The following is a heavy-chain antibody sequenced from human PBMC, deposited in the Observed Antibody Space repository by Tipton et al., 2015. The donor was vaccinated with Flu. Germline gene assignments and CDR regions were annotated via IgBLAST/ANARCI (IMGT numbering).Heavy chain of an antibody. CDR2: IKQDGSEK. CDR1: GFTFSSYW. J-gene: IGHJ6*02. Sequence: SLRLSCAASGFTFSSYWMSWVRQAPGKGLEWVANIKQDGSEKYYVDSVKGRFTISRDNAKNSLYLQMNSLRAEDTAVYYCARENYDSAYYYYGMDVWGQGTTVTVSS. V-gene: IGHV3-7*01. D-gene: IGHD5-12*01. CDR3: ARENYDSAYYYYGMDV.